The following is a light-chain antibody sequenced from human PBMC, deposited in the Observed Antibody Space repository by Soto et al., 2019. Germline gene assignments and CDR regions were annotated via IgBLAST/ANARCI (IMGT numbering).Light chain of an antibody. V-gene: IGLV2-11*01. CDR3: CSYAGSYTSPYV. J-gene: IGLJ1*01. Sequence: QSALTQPRSVSGSPGQSVTISCTGTSSDVGGYNYVSWYQQHPGKAPKLMIYDVSKRPSGVPDRSSGSKSGNTASLTISGLQAEDEADYYCCSYAGSYTSPYVFGTGTKVTVL. CDR1: SSDVGGYNY. CDR2: DVS.